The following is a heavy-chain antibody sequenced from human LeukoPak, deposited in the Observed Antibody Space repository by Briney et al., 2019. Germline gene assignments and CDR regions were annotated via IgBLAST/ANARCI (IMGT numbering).Heavy chain of an antibody. CDR1: GFPFNAYW. CDR3: ARSLPYGTTWYGRSDF. D-gene: IGHD6-13*01. CDR2: IRQDGDTK. Sequence: GGSLRLSWAASGFPFNAYWMTWVRQAPGKGLEWVANIRQDGDTKYYVDSVKGRFTISRDNAMNSLYLQMNSLRAEDTAIYYCARSLPYGTTWYGRSDFWGQGTLVTVSS. V-gene: IGHV3-7*03. J-gene: IGHJ4*02.